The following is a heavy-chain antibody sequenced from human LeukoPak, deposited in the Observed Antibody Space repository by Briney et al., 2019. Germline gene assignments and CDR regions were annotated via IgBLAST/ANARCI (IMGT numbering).Heavy chain of an antibody. J-gene: IGHJ4*02. V-gene: IGHV3-23*01. D-gene: IGHD4-17*01. Sequence: PGGSLRLSCAASGFTFSDYALNWVRQAPGKGLEWVSFFTTSGGASYYADSVKGRFTVSRDNSKNTLFLQMSGLRAEDTAVYYCAKGTAVTTFFDSWGQGALVAVSS. CDR1: GFTFSDYA. CDR2: FTTSGGAS. CDR3: AKGTAVTTFFDS.